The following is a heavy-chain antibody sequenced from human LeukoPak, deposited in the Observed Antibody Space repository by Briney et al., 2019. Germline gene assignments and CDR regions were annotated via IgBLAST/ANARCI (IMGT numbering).Heavy chain of an antibody. CDR1: GGSISTGGYY. CDR3: ARATDYGDSYYFDH. D-gene: IGHD4/OR15-4a*01. CDR2: IYYRGST. Sequence: SETLSLTCTVSGGSISTGGYYWSWIRQHPGKGLEYIGYIYYRGSTYYSPSLKSRLTISLDTPNNQFSLKLRSVTAADTAVYYCARATDYGDSYYFDHWGQGTLVTVSS. V-gene: IGHV4-31*03. J-gene: IGHJ4*02.